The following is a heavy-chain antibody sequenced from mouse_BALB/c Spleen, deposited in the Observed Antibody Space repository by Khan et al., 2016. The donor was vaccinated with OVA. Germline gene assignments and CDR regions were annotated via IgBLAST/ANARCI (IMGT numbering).Heavy chain of an antibody. Sequence: QIQLVQSGPELKKPGETVKISCKASGYTFTNYGMNWVKQAPGKGLKWMGWINTYTGEPTYADDFKGRFAFSLETSASTAYLQIDNLKNEDTATYFCERPPYFSYVLDSWGQGTSVTVSS. V-gene: IGHV9-3-1*01. J-gene: IGHJ4*01. CDR2: INTYTGEP. CDR3: ERPPYFSYVLDS. CDR1: GYTFTNYG. D-gene: IGHD2-10*01.